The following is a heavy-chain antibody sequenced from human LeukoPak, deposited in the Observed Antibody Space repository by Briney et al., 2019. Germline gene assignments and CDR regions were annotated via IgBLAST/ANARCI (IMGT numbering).Heavy chain of an antibody. Sequence: PGGSLRLSCAASGFTFSSYGMRWVRQAPGKGLEWVAVIWYDGSNKYYADSVKGRFTISRDNSKNTLYLQMNSLRAEDTAVYYCARVDNSSSWIGNYYYYGMDVWGQGTTVTVSS. CDR3: ARVDNSSSWIGNYYYYGMDV. CDR1: GFTFSSYG. J-gene: IGHJ6*02. D-gene: IGHD6-13*01. CDR2: IWYDGSNK. V-gene: IGHV3-33*01.